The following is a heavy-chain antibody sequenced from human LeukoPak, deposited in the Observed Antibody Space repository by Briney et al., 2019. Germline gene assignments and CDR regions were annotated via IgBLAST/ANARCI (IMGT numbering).Heavy chain of an antibody. CDR3: ATPIVGATSAFDI. CDR1: GYTFTYRY. Sequence: SVKVSCKASGYTFTYRYLHWVRQAPGQALEWMGWITPFNGNTNYAQKFQDRVTITRDRSMSTAYMELSSLRSEDTATYYCATPIVGATSAFDIWGQGTMVTVSS. D-gene: IGHD1-26*01. V-gene: IGHV1-45*02. J-gene: IGHJ3*02. CDR2: ITPFNGNT.